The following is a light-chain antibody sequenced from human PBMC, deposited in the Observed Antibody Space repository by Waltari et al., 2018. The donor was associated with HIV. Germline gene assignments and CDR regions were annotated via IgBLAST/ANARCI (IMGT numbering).Light chain of an antibody. CDR3: YSTDSSGNHSV. Sequence: SYELTQPPSVSVSPGQTARITCSGDALPKKYAYWYQQKSGQAPVLVIYEDSKRPSGIPDRLSVSSSGTMATLTISGSQVEDEAEYYCYSTDSSGNHSVFGGGTKLTVL. CDR1: ALPKKY. J-gene: IGLJ2*01. CDR2: EDS. V-gene: IGLV3-10*01.